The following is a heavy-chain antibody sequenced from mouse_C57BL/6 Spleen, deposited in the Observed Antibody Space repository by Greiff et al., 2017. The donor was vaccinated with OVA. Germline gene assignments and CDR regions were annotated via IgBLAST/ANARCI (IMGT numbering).Heavy chain of an antibody. CDR2: IDPSDSYT. Sequence: QVQLQQPGAELVRPGTSVKLSCKASGYTFTSYWMHWVKQRPGQGLEWIGVIDPSDSYTNYNQKFKGKATLTVDTSSSTAYMQLSSLTSEDSAVYYCAPLLDGFAYWGQGTLVTVSA. J-gene: IGHJ3*01. D-gene: IGHD1-1*01. CDR3: APLLDGFAY. V-gene: IGHV1-59*01. CDR1: GYTFTSYW.